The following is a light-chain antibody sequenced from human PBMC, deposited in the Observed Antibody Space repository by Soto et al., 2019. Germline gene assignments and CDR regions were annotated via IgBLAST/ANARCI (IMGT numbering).Light chain of an antibody. CDR1: RSNLGAGYD. Sequence: QSVLTQPPSVSGAPGQRVTISCTGSRSNLGAGYDVHWYQHLPGTAPKLFIYANDNRPSGVPDRFSGSKSDTSASLAITGLQAEDEADYYCQSWDSSLSAVVFGGGTTLTVL. CDR3: QSWDSSLSAVV. CDR2: AND. V-gene: IGLV1-40*01. J-gene: IGLJ2*01.